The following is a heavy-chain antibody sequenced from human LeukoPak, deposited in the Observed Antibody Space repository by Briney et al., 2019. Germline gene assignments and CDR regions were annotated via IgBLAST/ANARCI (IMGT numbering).Heavy chain of an antibody. CDR2: INTNTGNP. CDR3: ARPYEPYYYYGLDV. V-gene: IGHV7-4-1*02. D-gene: IGHD5-12*01. CDR1: GYTFTRYA. Sequence: ASVKVSCKASGYTFTRYAMNWVRQAPGQGLEWMGWINTNTGNPTYAQGFTGRFVFSSDTSVSTAYLQISSLEAEDTAVYYCARPYEPYYYYGLDVWGQGTTVTVSS. J-gene: IGHJ6*02.